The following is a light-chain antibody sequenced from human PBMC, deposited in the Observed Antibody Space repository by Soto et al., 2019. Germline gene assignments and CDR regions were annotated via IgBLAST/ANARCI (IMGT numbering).Light chain of an antibody. CDR2: EAS. Sequence: DIQLTQSPSLLSASVGDRVTITCRASHDISTYLAWYQQKPGKAPKLMIYEASTLQSGVPSRFSGSGSGTEFTLTISGLLPEDFAVYHCQQYNTLPFTFGQGTRLDTK. J-gene: IGKJ5*01. CDR3: QQYNTLPFT. CDR1: HDISTY. V-gene: IGKV1-9*01.